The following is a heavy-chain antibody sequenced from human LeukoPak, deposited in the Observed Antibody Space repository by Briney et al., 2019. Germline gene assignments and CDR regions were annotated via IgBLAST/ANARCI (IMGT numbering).Heavy chain of an antibody. J-gene: IGHJ6*04. CDR1: GYTFTNHS. D-gene: IGHD3-10*01. CDR2: INTYTGNP. CDR3: ARRSMVQHLDV. Sequence: ASVTVSCTASGYTFTNHSINWVRQAPGQGLEYMGWINTYTGNPTYAQAFTGRIVFSLDTSVSTAYLQIRSLKAEDTAVYFCARRSMVQHLDVWGKGTTVIVSS. V-gene: IGHV7-4-1*02.